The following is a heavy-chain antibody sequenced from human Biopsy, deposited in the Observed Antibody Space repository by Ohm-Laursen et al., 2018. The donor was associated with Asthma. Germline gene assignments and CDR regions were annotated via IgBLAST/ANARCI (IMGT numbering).Heavy chain of an antibody. V-gene: IGHV4-39*01. Sequence: SETLSLTCSLSSGSGGYMRSGNYYWGWIRQPPGKGLVWIGSIYYSGTTYYNPSLERRVTVSADTSKNQFSLKLTSVTAADTAVYYCVRGSSSWHHGPFHYYYGLDVWGQGTTATVSS. J-gene: IGHJ6*02. CDR3: VRGSSSWHHGPFHYYYGLDV. D-gene: IGHD6-13*01. CDR1: SGSGGYMRSGNYY. CDR2: IYYSGTT.